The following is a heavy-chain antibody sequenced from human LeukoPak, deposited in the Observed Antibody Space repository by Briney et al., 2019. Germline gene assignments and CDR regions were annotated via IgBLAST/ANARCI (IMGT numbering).Heavy chain of an antibody. V-gene: IGHV3-23*01. CDR2: ISGSGGST. CDR3: AREREYYDISYGAFDI. CDR1: GFTFSSYA. D-gene: IGHD3-9*01. Sequence: GGSLRLSCAASGFTFSSYAMSWVRQAPGKGLEWVSAISGSGGSTYYADSVKGRFTISRDNSKNTLYLQMNSLRAEDTAVYYCAREREYYDISYGAFDIWGQGTMVTVSS. J-gene: IGHJ3*02.